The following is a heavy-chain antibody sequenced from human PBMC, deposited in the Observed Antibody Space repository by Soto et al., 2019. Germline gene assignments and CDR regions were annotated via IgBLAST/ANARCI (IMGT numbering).Heavy chain of an antibody. CDR1: GVTLSSYW. D-gene: IGHD2-15*01. CDR2: INSDGSST. Sequence: GSLRLSCSASGVTLSSYWMHWVRQAPGKGLVWVSRINSDGSSTSYADSVKGRFTISRDNAKNTLYLQMNSLRAEDTAVYYCARVGYCSGGSCLAYYYYGMDVWGQGTTVTVSS. V-gene: IGHV3-74*01. J-gene: IGHJ6*02. CDR3: ARVGYCSGGSCLAYYYYGMDV.